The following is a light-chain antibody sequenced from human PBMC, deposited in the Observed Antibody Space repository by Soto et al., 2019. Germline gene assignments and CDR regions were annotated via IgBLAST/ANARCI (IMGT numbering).Light chain of an antibody. V-gene: IGKV1-5*01. CDR3: QQYNSYS. CDR1: HDISNY. J-gene: IGKJ1*01. CDR2: DAS. Sequence: IQMTQSPSSLSASVGDRVTITCQASHDISNYLKWYQQRPGKAPKLLIYDASNLQSGVPSRFSGSGSGTEFTLTISSLQPDDFATYYCQQYNSYSFGQGTKVDIK.